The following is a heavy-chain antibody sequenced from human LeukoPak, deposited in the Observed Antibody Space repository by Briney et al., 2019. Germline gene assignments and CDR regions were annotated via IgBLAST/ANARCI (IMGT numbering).Heavy chain of an antibody. D-gene: IGHD1-14*01. CDR1: GGSISSGGYS. V-gene: IGHV4-30-2*01. CDR3: ARALGVRNYYFDY. J-gene: IGHJ4*02. CDR2: IYHSGST. Sequence: SETLSLTCAVSGGSISSGGYSWSWIRQPPGKGLEWIGYIYHSGSTYYNPSLKGRVTISVDRSKNQFSLKLSSVTAADTAVYYCARALGVRNYYFDYWGQGTLVTVSS.